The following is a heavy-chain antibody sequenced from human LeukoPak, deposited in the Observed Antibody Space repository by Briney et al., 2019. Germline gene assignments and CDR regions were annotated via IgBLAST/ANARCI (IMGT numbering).Heavy chain of an antibody. V-gene: IGHV3-23*01. CDR1: GFTFKNYG. CDR3: TKREDCGGDCPYYFDN. D-gene: IGHD2-21*02. CDR2: INTRGDRT. Sequence: GGSLRLSCAASGFTFKNYGMAWVRQAPGKGLEWVSTINTRGDRTYYADSVKGRLTIARDNSKNTMYLEINSLRAEDTAVYYCTKREDCGGDCPYYFDNWGQGTLVTVSS. J-gene: IGHJ4*02.